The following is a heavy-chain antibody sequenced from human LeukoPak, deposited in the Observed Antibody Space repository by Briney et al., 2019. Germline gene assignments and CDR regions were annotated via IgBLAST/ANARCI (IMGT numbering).Heavy chain of an antibody. D-gene: IGHD6-13*01. V-gene: IGHV1-18*01. CDR3: ARDWSIVAAGTGFDY. CDR2: ISAYNGNT. CDR1: GYTFTSYG. J-gene: IGHJ4*02. Sequence: ASVTVSCKASGYTFTSYGISWVRQAPGQGLEWMGWISAYNGNTNYAQKVQGRVTMTTDTSTSTAYMELRSLRSDDTAVYYCARDWSIVAAGTGFDYWGQGTLVTVSS.